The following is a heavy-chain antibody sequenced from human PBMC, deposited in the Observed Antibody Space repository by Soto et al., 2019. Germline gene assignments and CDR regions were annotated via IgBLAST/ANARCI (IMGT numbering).Heavy chain of an antibody. CDR2: ISGRSTTT. Sequence: GGSLRLACAASGFPFSSYNMNWVRQAPGKGLEWVAYISGRSTTTHFADSVRGRFTISRDDGKDSVYLQMNSLRAEDTAVYYCVKDGILSASMGSGYYYYLDVWVKGTMVTVSS. D-gene: IGHD1-26*01. CDR1: GFPFSSYN. V-gene: IGHV3-48*01. J-gene: IGHJ6*03. CDR3: VKDGILSASMGSGYYYYLDV.